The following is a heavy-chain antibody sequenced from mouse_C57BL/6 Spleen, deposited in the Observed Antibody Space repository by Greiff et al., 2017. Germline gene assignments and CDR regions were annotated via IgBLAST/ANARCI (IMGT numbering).Heavy chain of an antibody. D-gene: IGHD2-3*01. Sequence: EVQVVESGGGLVQPKGSLKLSCAASGFSFNTYAMNWVRQAPGKGLEWVARIRSKSNNYATYYADSVKDRFTISRDDSESMLYLQMNNLKTEDTAMYYCVRGGIYDGYFSDAMDYWGQGTSVTVSS. CDR2: IRSKSNNYAT. J-gene: IGHJ4*01. CDR1: GFSFNTYA. CDR3: VRGGIYDGYFSDAMDY. V-gene: IGHV10-1*01.